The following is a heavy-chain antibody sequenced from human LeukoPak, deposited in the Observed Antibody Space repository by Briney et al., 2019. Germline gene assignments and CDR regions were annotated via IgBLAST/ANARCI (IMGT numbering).Heavy chain of an antibody. D-gene: IGHD3-10*01. J-gene: IGHJ4*02. CDR2: IFSTGST. V-gene: IGHV4-59*08. Sequence: PSETLSLTCTVSGGSISSYHWNWIRQPPGKGLEWIGYIFSTGSTNYNPSLKSRVTISLDTSKSQFSLRLTSVTVADTAVYYCARRYGSGSYDKFDYWGQGTLVTVSS. CDR3: ARRYGSGSYDKFDY. CDR1: GGSISSYH.